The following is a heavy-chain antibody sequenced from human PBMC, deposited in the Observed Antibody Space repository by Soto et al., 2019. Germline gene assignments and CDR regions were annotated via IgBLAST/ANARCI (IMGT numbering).Heavy chain of an antibody. D-gene: IGHD1-7*01. Sequence: LETLSLTCTVSGGSISSSSYYWGWIRQPPGKGLEWIGSIYYSGSTYYNPSLKSRVTISVDTSKNQFSLKLSSVTAADTAVYYCARPVTGSNYYYYYYMDVWGKGTTVTVSS. J-gene: IGHJ6*03. CDR3: ARPVTGSNYYYYYYMDV. CDR2: IYYSGST. V-gene: IGHV4-39*01. CDR1: GGSISSSSYY.